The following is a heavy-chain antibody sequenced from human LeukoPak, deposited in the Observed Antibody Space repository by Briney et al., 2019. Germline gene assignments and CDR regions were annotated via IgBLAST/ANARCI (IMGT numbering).Heavy chain of an antibody. J-gene: IGHJ4*02. CDR3: AKDGVVIGWFDY. D-gene: IGHD3-3*01. CDR2: ISGSGGST. Sequence: GGSLRLSCAASGFTFSSYAMSWVRQAPGKGLEWVPAISGSGGSTYYADSVKGRFTISRDNSKNTLYLQMNSLRAEDTAVYYCAKDGVVIGWFDYWGQGTLVTVSS. CDR1: GFTFSSYA. V-gene: IGHV3-23*01.